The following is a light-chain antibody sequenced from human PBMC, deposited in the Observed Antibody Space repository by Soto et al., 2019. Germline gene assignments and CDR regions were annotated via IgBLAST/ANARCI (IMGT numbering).Light chain of an antibody. V-gene: IGKV3-20*01. CDR3: QQYVSSPWT. CDR2: GAS. CDR1: QSISSSY. Sequence: EIVLTQSPGTLSLSPGERATLSCRASQSISSSYLAWYQQKPGQAPRPLIYGASSRATGIPVRFSGSGSGTDFTLTISRLEPEDFAVYYCQQYVSSPWTFGQGTKVEIK. J-gene: IGKJ1*01.